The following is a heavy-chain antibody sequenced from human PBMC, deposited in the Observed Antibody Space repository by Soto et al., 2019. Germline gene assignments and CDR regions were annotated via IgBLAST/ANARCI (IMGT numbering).Heavy chain of an antibody. CDR2: INPSGGST. Sequence: GASVKVSCKASGYTFTRSGISWVRQATGQGLEWMGIINPSGGSTSYAQTFQGRVTMTRDTSTSTVYMELSSLRSEDTAVYYCARPHMGYSYGLIDYWGQGTLVTVSS. CDR3: ARPHMGYSYGLIDY. CDR1: GYTFTRSG. J-gene: IGHJ4*02. V-gene: IGHV1-46*01. D-gene: IGHD5-18*01.